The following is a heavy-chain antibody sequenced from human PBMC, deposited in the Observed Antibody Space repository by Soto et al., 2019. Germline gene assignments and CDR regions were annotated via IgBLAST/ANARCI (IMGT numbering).Heavy chain of an antibody. V-gene: IGHV4-34*01. CDR1: GGSFGAYS. CDR2: IYHSGST. D-gene: IGHD3-22*01. CDR3: ARGTTVYYDSSGYGIGDAFDI. J-gene: IGHJ3*02. Sequence: PSETLSLTCAVYGGSFGAYSWTWIRQTPGKGLEWIGYIYHSGSTYYNPSLKSRVTISVDRSKNQFSLKLSSVTAADTAVYYCARGTTVYYDSSGYGIGDAFDIWGQGTMVTVSS.